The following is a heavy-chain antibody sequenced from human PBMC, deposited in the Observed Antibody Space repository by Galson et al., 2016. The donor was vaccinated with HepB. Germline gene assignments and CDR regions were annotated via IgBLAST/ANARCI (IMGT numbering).Heavy chain of an antibody. J-gene: IGHJ6*02. D-gene: IGHD3-10*01. Sequence: CAISGDSVSSNSATWNWIRQSPSRGLEWLGRTYYRSKWYNDYAVSVKSRITINPDTSKKQFSLQLNSVTPEDTAVYYCARGQFGNCYHAMDVWGQGTTVTVSS. CDR3: ARGQFGNCYHAMDV. V-gene: IGHV6-1*01. CDR1: GDSVSSNSAT. CDR2: TYYRSKWYN.